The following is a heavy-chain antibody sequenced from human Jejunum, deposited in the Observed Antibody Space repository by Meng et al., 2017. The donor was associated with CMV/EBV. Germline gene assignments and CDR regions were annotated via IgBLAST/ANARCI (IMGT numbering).Heavy chain of an antibody. J-gene: IGHJ4*02. V-gene: IGHV1-2*02. CDR2: INPNGGGT. Sequence: GYTFTGNYIHWVRQAPGQGLEWMGWINPNGGGTNYAQKFQGRVTMTRDTSINTVYMNLSSLRSDDTAVYYCARLPAMATIYYFFDYWGQGTLVTVSS. D-gene: IGHD5-24*01. CDR1: GYTFTGNY. CDR3: ARLPAMATIYYFFDY.